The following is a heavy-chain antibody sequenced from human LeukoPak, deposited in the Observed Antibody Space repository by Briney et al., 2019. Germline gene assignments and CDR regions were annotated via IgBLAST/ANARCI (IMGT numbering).Heavy chain of an antibody. CDR3: ARVRRDGYRGSASPYYYYMDV. CDR2: IIPILGIA. D-gene: IGHD5-24*01. CDR1: GGTFSSYA. V-gene: IGHV1-69*04. J-gene: IGHJ6*03. Sequence: SVKVSCKASGGTFSSYAISWVRQAPGQGLEWMGRIIPILGIANYAQKFQGRVTITADKSTSTAYMELSSLRSEDTAVYYYARVRRDGYRGSASPYYYYMDVWGKGTTVTVSS.